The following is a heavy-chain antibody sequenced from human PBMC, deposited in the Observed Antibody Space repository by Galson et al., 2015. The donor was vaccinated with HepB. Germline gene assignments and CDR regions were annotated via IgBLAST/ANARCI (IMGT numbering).Heavy chain of an antibody. CDR3: AREYGDYRWYFDL. D-gene: IGHD4-17*01. Sequence: SVKVSCKASGSTFTDYFLHWVRQAPGQGLEWMGWINPKSGNTKYAQKFQGRVTMTSDTSISTGSMEVSRLTSDDTAVYFCAREYGDYRWYFDLWGRGSLVTVSS. CDR1: GSTFTDYF. CDR2: INPKSGNT. V-gene: IGHV1-2*02. J-gene: IGHJ2*01.